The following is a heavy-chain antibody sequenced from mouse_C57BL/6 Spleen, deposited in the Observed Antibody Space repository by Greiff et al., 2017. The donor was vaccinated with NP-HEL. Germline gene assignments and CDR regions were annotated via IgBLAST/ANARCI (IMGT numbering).Heavy chain of an antibody. Sequence: EVQLQQSGPELVKPGASVKISCKASGYTFTDYYMNWVKQSHGKSLEWIGDINPNNGGTSYNQKFKGKATLTVDKSSSTAYMELRSLTSEDSAVYYCARKGQLGSFAYWGQGTLVTVSA. CDR3: ARKGQLGSFAY. CDR1: GYTFTDYY. CDR2: INPNNGGT. D-gene: IGHD4-1*02. V-gene: IGHV1-26*01. J-gene: IGHJ3*01.